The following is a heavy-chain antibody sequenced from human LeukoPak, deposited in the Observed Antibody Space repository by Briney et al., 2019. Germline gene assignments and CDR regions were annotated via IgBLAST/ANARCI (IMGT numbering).Heavy chain of an antibody. CDR1: GFTFSSYA. V-gene: IGHV3-30*04. J-gene: IGHJ4*02. D-gene: IGHD5-12*01. CDR3: ARARPSMWIDY. Sequence: SGRSLRLSCAASGFTFSSYAMYWVRQAPGKGLEWVAVISYDGSDKFYADSVKGRFTISRDSSKNTLYLQMNSLRPEDTAVYYCARARPSMWIDYWGQGTLVTVSS. CDR2: ISYDGSDK.